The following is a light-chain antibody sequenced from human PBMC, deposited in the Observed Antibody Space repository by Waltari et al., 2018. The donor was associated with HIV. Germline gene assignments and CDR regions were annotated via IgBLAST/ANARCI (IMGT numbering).Light chain of an antibody. V-gene: IGLV3-19*01. CDR2: GAN. CDR3: HSRDTDGDHYV. Sequence: SSELTQDPVLSVALGQTIKITFQGDSPRSFFPNWFQQTPGQAPILVVYGANRRPSGIPDRFSASNSGNTSSLIISDSQAVDEADYYCHSRDTDGDHYVFGGGTRVIV. J-gene: IGLJ1*01. CDR1: SPRSFF.